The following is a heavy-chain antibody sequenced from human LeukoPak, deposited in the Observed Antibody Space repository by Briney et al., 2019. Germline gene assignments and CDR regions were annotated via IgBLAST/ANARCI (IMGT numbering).Heavy chain of an antibody. CDR1: GFTFSSYS. J-gene: IGHJ4*02. D-gene: IGHD3-3*01. CDR2: ISSSSSYI. CDR3: TSDFWSGYSFDY. V-gene: IGHV3-21*01. Sequence: GGSLRLSCAASGFTFSSYSMNWVRQAPGKGPEWVSSISSSSSYIYYADSVKGRFTISRDNAKNSLYLQMNSLRAEDTAVYYCTSDFWSGYSFDYWGQGTLVTVSS.